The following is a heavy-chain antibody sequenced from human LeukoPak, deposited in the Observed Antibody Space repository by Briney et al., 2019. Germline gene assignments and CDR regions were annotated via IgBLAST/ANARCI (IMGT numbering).Heavy chain of an antibody. D-gene: IGHD4-17*01. Sequence: GGSLRLSCAASGFTFDDFGMSWVRQAPGKGLEWVAHIKEDGGEKYYVDSVKGRFTISRDNARNSLYLQMNSLRVEDTAVYYCARARFETTVTALIRKKNYYYYYMDVWGKGTTVTVSS. CDR3: ARARFETTVTALIRKKNYYYYYMDV. CDR1: GFTFDDFG. J-gene: IGHJ6*03. V-gene: IGHV3-7*01. CDR2: IKEDGGEK.